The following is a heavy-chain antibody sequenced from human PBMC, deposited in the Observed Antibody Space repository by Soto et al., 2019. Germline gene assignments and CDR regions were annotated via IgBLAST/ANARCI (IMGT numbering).Heavy chain of an antibody. D-gene: IGHD3-10*01. Sequence: QVQLEQSGAELKKPGSSVKVSCKASGGPFSSYAITWVRQAPGQGLEWMGGITPIFGEPKYAQKFQGRVTITADLATSTAYMELSSLRSDDTAVYFCARGSISSIINWFDPWGQGTLVTFSA. CDR3: ARGSISSIINWFDP. CDR2: ITPIFGEP. V-gene: IGHV1-69*01. CDR1: GGPFSSYA. J-gene: IGHJ5*02.